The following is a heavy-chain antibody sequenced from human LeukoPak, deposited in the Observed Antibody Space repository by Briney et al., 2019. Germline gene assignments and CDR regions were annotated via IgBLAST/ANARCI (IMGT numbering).Heavy chain of an antibody. Sequence: SETLSLTCTVSGGSISSSSYYWGWIRQPPGKGLEWIGSIYYSGSTNYNPSLKSRVTISVDTSKNQFSLKLSSVTAADTAVYYCARQTDYGDYPRFDYWGQGTLVTVSS. CDR2: IYYSGST. CDR3: ARQTDYGDYPRFDY. D-gene: IGHD4-17*01. J-gene: IGHJ4*02. CDR1: GGSISSSSYY. V-gene: IGHV4-39*07.